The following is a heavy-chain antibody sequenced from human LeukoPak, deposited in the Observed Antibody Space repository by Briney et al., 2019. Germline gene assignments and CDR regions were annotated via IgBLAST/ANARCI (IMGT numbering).Heavy chain of an antibody. CDR3: ARDRFSYGLYNWVDP. D-gene: IGHD5-18*01. Sequence: SETLSLTCTVSGDSISSGSYYWSWIRQPAGKGLEWIGRIYTSGSTNYNPSLKSRVTISVDTSKNQFSLKLSSVTAADTAVYYCARDRFSYGLYNWVDPWGQGTLVTVSS. V-gene: IGHV4-61*02. CDR1: GDSISSGSYY. J-gene: IGHJ5*02. CDR2: IYTSGST.